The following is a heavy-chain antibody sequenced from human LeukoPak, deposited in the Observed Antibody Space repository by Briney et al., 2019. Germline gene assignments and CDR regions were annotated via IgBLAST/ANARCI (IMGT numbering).Heavy chain of an antibody. V-gene: IGHV3-23*01. J-gene: IGHJ4*02. CDR2: IGSDGDR. D-gene: IGHD5-12*01. Sequence: GGSLRLSCTAPGFDFRSYAMAWVRQAPGKGLEGVAAIGSDGDRVHEDSVKGRFTISRDNSKSTLYLQMDNLRAEDTAVYFCAKSAGVATIYFDSWGQGALVTVSS. CDR3: AKSAGVATIYFDS. CDR1: GFDFRSYA.